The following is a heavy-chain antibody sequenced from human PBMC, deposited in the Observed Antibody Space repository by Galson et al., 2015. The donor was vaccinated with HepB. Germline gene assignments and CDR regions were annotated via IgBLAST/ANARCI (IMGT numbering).Heavy chain of an antibody. CDR1: GFTFSTST. V-gene: IGHV3-30*04. J-gene: IGHJ4*02. CDR2: ISSDGIRQ. D-gene: IGHD3-9*01. Sequence: SLRLSCAASGFTFSTSTLHWVRQAPGKGLEWVAVISSDGIRQYYADSVKGRFTISRDSSENTLYLQMNSLRAEDTGVYYCVRDAGWTNFAYWGQGTLVTVSS. CDR3: VRDAGWTNFAY.